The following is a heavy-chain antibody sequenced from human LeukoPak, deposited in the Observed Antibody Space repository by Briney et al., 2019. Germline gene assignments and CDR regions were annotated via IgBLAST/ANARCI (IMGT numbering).Heavy chain of an antibody. CDR1: GGSFSGYY. Sequence: SETLSLTCAVYGGSFSGYYWSWLRQPPGKGLEWIGEINHSGSTNYNPSLKSRVTISVDMSKNQFSLKLSSVTAADTAVYYCAGGESPSQADAFDIWGQGTMVTVSS. CDR3: AGGESPSQADAFDI. CDR2: INHSGST. V-gene: IGHV4-34*01. J-gene: IGHJ3*02.